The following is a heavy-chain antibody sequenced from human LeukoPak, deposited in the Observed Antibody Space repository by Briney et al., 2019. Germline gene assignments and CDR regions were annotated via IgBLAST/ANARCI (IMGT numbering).Heavy chain of an antibody. CDR1: GFTFDDYA. CDR3: ARALLQPAAAGYRNWFDP. Sequence: GRSLRLSCAASGFTFDDYAMHWVRQAPGKGLEWVSGISWNSGSIGYADSVKGRFTISRDNAKNSLYLQMNSLRAEDTAVYYCARALLQPAAAGYRNWFDPWGQGTLVTVSS. J-gene: IGHJ5*02. CDR2: ISWNSGSI. V-gene: IGHV3-9*01. D-gene: IGHD6-13*01.